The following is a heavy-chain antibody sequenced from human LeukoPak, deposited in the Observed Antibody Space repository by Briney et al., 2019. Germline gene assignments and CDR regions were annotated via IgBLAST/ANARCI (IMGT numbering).Heavy chain of an antibody. Sequence: GGSLRLSCAASGFTFSSYGTHWVRQAPGKGLEWVAFIRYGGSNKYYADSLKGRFTISRDKSKSTVYLQMNSLRSEDTAAYYCAKLGCSSTSCYHICSQPRMATVYS. J-gene: IGHJ3*02. V-gene: IGHV3-30*02. D-gene: IGHD2-2*01. CDR1: GFTFSSYG. CDR3: AKLGCSSTSCYHI. CDR2: IRYGGSNK.